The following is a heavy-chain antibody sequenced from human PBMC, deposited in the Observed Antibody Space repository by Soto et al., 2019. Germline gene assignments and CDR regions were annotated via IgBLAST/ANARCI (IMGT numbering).Heavy chain of an antibody. D-gene: IGHD2-15*01. CDR2: INHSGST. V-gene: IGHV4-34*01. J-gene: IGHJ4*02. CDR3: ARGYCSGGSCYFYYFDY. CDR1: VGSFSGYY. Sequence: PSETLSLTCAVYVGSFSGYYWSWIRQPPGKGLEWIGEINHSGSTNYNPSLKSRVTISVDTSKNQFSLKLSSVTAADTAVYYCARGYCSGGSCYFYYFDYWGQGTLVTVS.